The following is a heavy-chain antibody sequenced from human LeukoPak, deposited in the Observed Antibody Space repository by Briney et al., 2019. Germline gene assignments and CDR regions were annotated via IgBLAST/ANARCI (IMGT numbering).Heavy chain of an antibody. CDR2: INPSGGST. J-gene: IGHJ4*02. CDR3: ARGAPGGGSYPRFDY. CDR1: GYTFISYY. V-gene: IGHV1-46*01. D-gene: IGHD1-26*01. Sequence: ASVKVSCKASGYTFISYYMHWVRQAPGQGLEWMGIINPSGGSTSYAQKFQGRVTMTRDTSTSTVYMELSSLRSEDTAVYYCARGAPGGGSYPRFDYWGQGTLVTVSS.